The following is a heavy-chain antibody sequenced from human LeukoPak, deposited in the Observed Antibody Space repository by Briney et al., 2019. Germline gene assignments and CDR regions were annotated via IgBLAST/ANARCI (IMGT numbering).Heavy chain of an antibody. V-gene: IGHV3-9*01. D-gene: IGHD6-13*01. J-gene: IGHJ6*03. CDR2: ISWVSGSI. CDR3: AKDIERGSWYIGYMDV. CDR1: GFSIDDYA. Sequence: GGSLRLSCAASGFSIDDYAMHWVRQAPGKGLEWVSGISWVSGSIGYADSVKGRFTISRDNAKNSLYLQMNSLRAEDTALYYCAKDIERGSWYIGYMDVWAKGPRSPSP.